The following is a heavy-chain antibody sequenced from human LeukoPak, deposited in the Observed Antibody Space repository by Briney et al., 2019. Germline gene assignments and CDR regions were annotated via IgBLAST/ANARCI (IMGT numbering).Heavy chain of an antibody. CDR1: GGSISSYY. CDR3: ARRGVYYESYGSYLVSSSDAFDI. V-gene: IGHV4-59*08. CDR2: NNVYT. D-gene: IGHD3-22*01. Sequence: KPSETLSLTCSVSGGSISSYYWTWIRQSPGKGLEYVAYNNVYTDYNPSLKSRVSVSVDTSKKQVSLKLSSVTAADTAVYYCARRGVYYESYGSYLVSSSDAFDIWGQGTMVTVSS. J-gene: IGHJ3*02.